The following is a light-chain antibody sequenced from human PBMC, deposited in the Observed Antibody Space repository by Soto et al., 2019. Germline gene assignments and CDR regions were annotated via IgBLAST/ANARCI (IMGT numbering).Light chain of an antibody. V-gene: IGLV2-14*01. Sequence: QSALTQPASVSGSPGQSITISCTGTSSDVGAYSYVSWYQQHPGKAPKLMIYDVSGRPSGVSTRFSGSKSGNTASLTISGLQAEDEADYYCSSYTSSSTLVFGGGTKLTVL. CDR3: SSYTSSSTLV. J-gene: IGLJ2*01. CDR1: SSDVGAYSY. CDR2: DVS.